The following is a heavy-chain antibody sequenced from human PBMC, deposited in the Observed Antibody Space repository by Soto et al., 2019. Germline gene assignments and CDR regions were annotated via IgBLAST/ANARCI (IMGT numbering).Heavy chain of an antibody. CDR1: GFTFSSYA. D-gene: IGHD6-19*01. CDR2: ISGSGGST. Sequence: EVQLLESGGGLVQPGGSLRLSCAASGFTFSSYAMSWVRQAPGKGLEWVPAISGSGGSTYYADSVKGRFTISRDNSKNPLYLPLNSLRAEDTAVYYCAKEYEYSSGWERIDYWGQGTLVTVSS. J-gene: IGHJ4*02. CDR3: AKEYEYSSGWERIDY. V-gene: IGHV3-23*01.